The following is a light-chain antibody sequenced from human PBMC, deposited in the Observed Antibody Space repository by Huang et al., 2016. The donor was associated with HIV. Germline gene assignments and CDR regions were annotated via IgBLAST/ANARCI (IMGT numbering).Light chain of an antibody. CDR1: QSVSSNY. Sequence: EIVLTQSPGTLSLSPGERATLSCRASQSVSSNYLAWYQQKPGQAPRLLIYGASSRATAIPDRFSGSGSGTDFTLTISRLEPEDFAVYYCQQYGSSPRTFGRGTKVEIK. CDR2: GAS. J-gene: IGKJ1*01. V-gene: IGKV3-20*01. CDR3: QQYGSSPRT.